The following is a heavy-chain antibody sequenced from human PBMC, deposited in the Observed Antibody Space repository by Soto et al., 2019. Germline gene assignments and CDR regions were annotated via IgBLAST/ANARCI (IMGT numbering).Heavy chain of an antibody. Sequence: EVQLVESGGGLVKPGRSLRLSCTASGFTFGDYAMSWFRQAPGKGLEWVGFIRSKAYGGTTEYAASVKGRFTISRDDSKSIAYLQMNSLKTEDTSVYYCTRVRYPSSYYGMDVWGQGTTVTVSS. J-gene: IGHJ6*02. D-gene: IGHD1-1*01. CDR3: TRVRYPSSYYGMDV. CDR1: GFTFGDYA. CDR2: IRSKAYGGTT. V-gene: IGHV3-49*05.